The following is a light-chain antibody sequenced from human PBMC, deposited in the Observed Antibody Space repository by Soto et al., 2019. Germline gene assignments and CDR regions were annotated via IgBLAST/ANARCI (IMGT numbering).Light chain of an antibody. V-gene: IGKV3-20*01. CDR3: QQYGRSPLT. CDR1: QSVSSSY. Sequence: EIVLTQSPGTLSLSPGERATLSCRASQSVSSSYLAWYQQKPGQAPRLLIYGASSAATGIPDRFSGSCSGTVFILTISILEAEDLALYYCQQYGRSPLTFGHGTNVEIK. CDR2: GAS. J-gene: IGKJ3*01.